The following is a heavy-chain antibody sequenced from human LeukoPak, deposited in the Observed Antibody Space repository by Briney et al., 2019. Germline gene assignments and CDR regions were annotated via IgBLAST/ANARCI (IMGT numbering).Heavy chain of an antibody. D-gene: IGHD7-27*01. CDR3: AREEGGKLGIDYYFDY. CDR2: ISSSGSTI. V-gene: IGHV3-48*04. Sequence: HPGGSLRLSCAASGFTVSSNYMTWVRQAPGKGLEWVSYISSSGSTIYYADSVKGRFTISRDNAKNSLYLQMNGLRAEDTAVYYCAREEGGKLGIDYYFDYWGQGTLVTVSS. J-gene: IGHJ4*02. CDR1: GFTVSSNY.